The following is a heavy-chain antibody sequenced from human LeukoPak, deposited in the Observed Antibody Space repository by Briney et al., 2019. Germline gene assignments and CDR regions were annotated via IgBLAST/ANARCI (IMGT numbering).Heavy chain of an antibody. CDR1: GYTFTSYG. Sequence: ASVKVSCKASGYTFTSYGIGWVRQAPGQGLEWMGWISAYNGNTNYAQKLQGRVTMTTDTSTSTAYMELRSLRSDDTAVYYCARYYYDSSGYYHRRYYFDYWGQGTLVTVSS. CDR2: ISAYNGNT. V-gene: IGHV1-18*01. D-gene: IGHD3-22*01. CDR3: ARYYYDSSGYYHRRYYFDY. J-gene: IGHJ4*02.